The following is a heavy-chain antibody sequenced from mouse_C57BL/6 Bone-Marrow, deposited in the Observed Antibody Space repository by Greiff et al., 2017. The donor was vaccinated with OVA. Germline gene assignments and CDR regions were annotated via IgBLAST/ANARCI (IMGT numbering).Heavy chain of an antibody. CDR1: GFTFSDYG. Sequence: EVMLVESGGGLVKPGGSLKLSCAASGFTFSDYGMHWVRQAPEKGLEWVAYISSGSSTIYYADTVKGRFPISRDNAKTTLFLQMTSLRSEDTAMYYCAFYSNLYWYFDVWGTGTTVTVSS. V-gene: IGHV5-17*01. D-gene: IGHD2-5*01. CDR2: ISSGSSTI. J-gene: IGHJ1*03. CDR3: AFYSNLYWYFDV.